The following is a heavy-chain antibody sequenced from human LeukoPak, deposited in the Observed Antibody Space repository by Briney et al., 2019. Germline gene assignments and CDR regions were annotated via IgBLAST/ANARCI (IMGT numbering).Heavy chain of an antibody. CDR1: GVTIGSYF. D-gene: IGHD3-10*01. CDR2: IFYTGST. CDR3: ARIRSSLTVDY. Sequence: SETLSLTCTISGVTIGSYFWSWIRQPPGKGLEWIGYIFYTGSTNYSPSLKSRVTISLDTSKNQFSLNLTSVTAADTAVYFCARIRSSLTVDYWGQGTLVSVSS. J-gene: IGHJ4*02. V-gene: IGHV4-59*01.